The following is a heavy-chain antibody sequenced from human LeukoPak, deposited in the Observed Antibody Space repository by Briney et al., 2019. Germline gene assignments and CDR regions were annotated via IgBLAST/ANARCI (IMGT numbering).Heavy chain of an antibody. Sequence: ASVKVSCKASGYTFTSYGISWVRQAPGQGLEWMGWISAYNGNTNYAQKLQGRVTMTTDTSTSTAYMELRSLRSDDTAVYYCAKRIAATGSFDYWGQGTLVTVSS. J-gene: IGHJ4*02. D-gene: IGHD6-13*01. V-gene: IGHV1-18*01. CDR3: AKRIAATGSFDY. CDR2: ISAYNGNT. CDR1: GYTFTSYG.